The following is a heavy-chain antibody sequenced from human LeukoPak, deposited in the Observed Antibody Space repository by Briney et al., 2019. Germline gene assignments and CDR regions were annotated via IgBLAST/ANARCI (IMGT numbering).Heavy chain of an antibody. V-gene: IGHV3-48*03. CDR3: ARQGYCSSTSCYAFGGFDY. J-gene: IGHJ4*02. CDR1: GFTFSSYE. Sequence: GGSLRLSCAASGFTFSSYEMNWVRQAPGKGLEWVSYISSSGSTIYYADSVKGRFTISRDNAKNSLYLQMNSLRAEDTAVYYCARQGYCSSTSCYAFGGFDYWGQGTLVTVSS. CDR2: ISSSGSTI. D-gene: IGHD2-2*01.